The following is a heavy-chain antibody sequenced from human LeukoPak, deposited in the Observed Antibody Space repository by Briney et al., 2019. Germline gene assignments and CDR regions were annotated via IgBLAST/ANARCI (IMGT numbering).Heavy chain of an antibody. Sequence: GESLKISCKGSDSSLVGYWIAWVRQMPGKGLEWMGIIYPGDSDTKYSPSFQGQVTNSADKSISTAYQQWSSRKASRTAMYYCGRRTVMDFDYWGQGALVTVSS. D-gene: IGHD4-17*01. V-gene: IGHV5-51*01. CDR2: IYPGDSDT. J-gene: IGHJ4*02. CDR1: DSSLVGYW. CDR3: GRRTVMDFDY.